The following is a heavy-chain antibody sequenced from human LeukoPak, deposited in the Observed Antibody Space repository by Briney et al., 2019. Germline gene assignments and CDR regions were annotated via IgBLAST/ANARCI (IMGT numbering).Heavy chain of an antibody. CDR3: AREFGNYGDYVSTFVY. CDR1: GYTFTSYG. V-gene: IGHV1-18*01. Sequence: ASVKVSCKASGYTFTSYGISWVRQAPGQGLEWMGWISADNGNTNYAQKLQGRVTMTTDTSTSTAYMELRSLRSDDTAVYYCAREFGNYGDYVSTFVYWGQGTLVTVSS. CDR2: ISADNGNT. D-gene: IGHD4-17*01. J-gene: IGHJ4*02.